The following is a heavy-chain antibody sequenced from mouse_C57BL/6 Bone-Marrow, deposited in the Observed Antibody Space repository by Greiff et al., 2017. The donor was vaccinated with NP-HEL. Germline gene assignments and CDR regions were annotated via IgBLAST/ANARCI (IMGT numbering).Heavy chain of an antibody. CDR2: IFPGSGST. J-gene: IGHJ4*01. D-gene: IGHD1-1*01. CDR1: GYTFTSHW. CDR3: ARSYGSSSYYAMDY. V-gene: IGHV1-56*01. Sequence: VQLQQSGPELVRPGASVKISCKAPGYTFTSHWMQWVRQRPGQGLEWIGEIFPGSGSTYYNEKFEGKATLTVDTSSSTAYMQLSSLTSEDSAVYFCARSYGSSSYYAMDYWGQGASVTVSS.